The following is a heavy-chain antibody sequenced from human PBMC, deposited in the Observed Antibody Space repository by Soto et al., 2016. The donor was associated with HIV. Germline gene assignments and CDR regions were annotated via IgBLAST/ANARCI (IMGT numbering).Heavy chain of an antibody. CDR3: VRDLMTGYNQRPDVVTTVGTERVTRGTTYSSYTPSQPNGPTFRFPSPVDV. Sequence: EVQLVESGGTLVQPGGSLRLSCAASGFTFRSYWMHWVRQIPGKGLVWVSRINTDGSSSAYADSVKGRFSISRDNAKNTLYLQMRRLSAEDTAIYYCVRDLMTGYNQRPDVVTTVGTERVTRGTTYSSYTPSQPNGPTFRFPSPVDV. CDR1: GFTFRSYW. CDR2: INTDGSSS. J-gene: IGHJ6*01. V-gene: IGHV3-74*01. D-gene: IGHD4-17*01.